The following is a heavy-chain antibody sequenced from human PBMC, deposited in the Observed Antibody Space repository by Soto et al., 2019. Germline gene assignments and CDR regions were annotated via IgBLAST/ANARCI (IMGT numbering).Heavy chain of an antibody. Sequence: GGSLRLSCAASGFTFDDYAMHWVRQAPGKGLEWVSGISWNSGSIAYADSVKGRFTISRDNAKNSLDLQMNSLRAEDTALYYCAKDARRTTRCYGRACVYYYYYMDVWGKGTTVTVSS. D-gene: IGHD2-2*01. CDR2: ISWNSGSI. V-gene: IGHV3-9*01. J-gene: IGHJ6*03. CDR3: AKDARRTTRCYGRACVYYYYYMDV. CDR1: GFTFDDYA.